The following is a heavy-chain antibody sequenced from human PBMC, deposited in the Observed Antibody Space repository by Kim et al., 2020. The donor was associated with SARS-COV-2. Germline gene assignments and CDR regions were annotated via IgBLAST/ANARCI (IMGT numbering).Heavy chain of an antibody. CDR2: INTNTGNP. J-gene: IGHJ6*02. V-gene: IGHV7-4-1*02. CDR1: GYTFTSYA. CDR3: ARGGMIVIWDYYYYYGMDV. Sequence: ASVKVSCKASGYTFTSYAMNWVRQAPGQGLEWMGWINTNTGNPTYAQGFTGRFVFSLDTSVSTAYLQISSLKAEDTAVYYCARGGMIVIWDYYYYYGMDVWGQGTTVTVSS. D-gene: IGHD3-22*01.